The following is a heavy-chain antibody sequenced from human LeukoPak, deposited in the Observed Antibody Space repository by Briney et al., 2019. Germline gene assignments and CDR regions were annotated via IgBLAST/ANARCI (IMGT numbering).Heavy chain of an antibody. J-gene: IGHJ4*02. V-gene: IGHV4-38-2*02. CDR2: ISHNGGA. CDR1: GYSISTGYH. D-gene: IGHD4-23*01. CDR3: ARDLGSGGNSDY. Sequence: SETLSLTCAVSGYSISTGYHSGWIRQPPGKGLQWIASISHNGGASYNPSLKSRVTISLDTSNNQFSLELRSVTAADTAVYYCARDLGSGGNSDYWGQGILVTVSS.